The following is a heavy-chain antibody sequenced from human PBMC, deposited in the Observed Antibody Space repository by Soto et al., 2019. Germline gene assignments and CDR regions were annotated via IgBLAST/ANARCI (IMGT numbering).Heavy chain of an antibody. CDR1: GGSISSSSYY. CDR2: ICYSGST. Sequence: SETLSLTCTVSGGSISSSSYYWVRIPQPPGKGLEGSGSICYSGSTYDNPSLKSRITISVDTSKSQFSLKLCSVTVGDMAVYYCAGECGGVHYGEYVGVFDYWGQGTPVPVYS. V-gene: IGHV4-39*01. CDR3: AGECGGVHYGEYVGVFDY. D-gene: IGHD4-17*01. J-gene: IGHJ4*02.